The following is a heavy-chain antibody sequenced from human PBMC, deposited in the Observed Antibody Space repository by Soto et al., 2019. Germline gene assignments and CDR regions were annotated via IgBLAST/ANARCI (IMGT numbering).Heavy chain of an antibody. V-gene: IGHV3-23*01. Sequence: GGSLRLSCAASGFTFSNYAMNWVRQAPEKGLEWVSTISGSGGSTNYADSVKGRFTISRDNSKNSLYLQMNSLRAEDTAVYYCVKGAAYCGGDCQPPHWGQGTLVTVSS. J-gene: IGHJ1*01. CDR1: GFTFSNYA. CDR2: ISGSGGST. CDR3: VKGAAYCGGDCQPPH. D-gene: IGHD2-21*02.